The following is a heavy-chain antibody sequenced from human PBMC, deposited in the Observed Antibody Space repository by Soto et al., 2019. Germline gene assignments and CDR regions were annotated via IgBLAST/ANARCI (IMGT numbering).Heavy chain of an antibody. CDR1: GYAFTTYG. J-gene: IGHJ4*02. CDR3: ARGRYGGY. D-gene: IGHD3-10*01. V-gene: IGHV1-18*01. CDR2: ISAHNGNT. Sequence: QVHLVQSGAEVKKPGASVKVSCKGSGYAFTTYGITWVRQAPGQGLEWMGWISAHNGNTNYAQKLQGRVTVTRDTSTSTAYMELRSLRCDGTAVYYCARGRYGGYWGQGALVTVSS.